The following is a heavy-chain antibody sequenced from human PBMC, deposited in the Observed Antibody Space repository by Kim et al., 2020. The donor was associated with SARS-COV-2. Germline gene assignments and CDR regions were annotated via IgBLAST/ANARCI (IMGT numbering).Heavy chain of an antibody. Sequence: SETLSLTCTVSGGSISSYYWSWIRQPPGKGLEWIGYIYYSGSTNYNPSLKSRVTISVDTSKNQFSLKLSSVTAADTAVYYCARQEDGDYSFDYWGQGTLVTVSS. V-gene: IGHV4-59*13. J-gene: IGHJ4*02. CDR2: IYYSGST. CDR1: GGSISSYY. CDR3: ARQEDGDYSFDY. D-gene: IGHD4-17*01.